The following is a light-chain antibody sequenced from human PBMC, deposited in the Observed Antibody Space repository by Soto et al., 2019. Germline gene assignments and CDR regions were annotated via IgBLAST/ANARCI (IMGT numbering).Light chain of an antibody. CDR3: QQYNNWPQT. V-gene: IGKV3-15*01. CDR2: GAS. Sequence: TQSPGTLSLSPGERATLSCRASQTVRNNYLAWYQQKPGQAPRLLIYGASTRATDIPARFSGSGSGTEFTLTISSLQSEDFAEYHCQQYNNWPQTFGQGTKVDIK. CDR1: QTVRNN. J-gene: IGKJ1*01.